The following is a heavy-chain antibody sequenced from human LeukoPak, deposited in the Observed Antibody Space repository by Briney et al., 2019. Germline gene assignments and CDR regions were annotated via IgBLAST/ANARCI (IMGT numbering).Heavy chain of an antibody. CDR2: IYYSGST. J-gene: IGHJ4*02. CDR3: AGHNGWYSAFDY. CDR1: RGSITSSTYY. Sequence: PSETLSLTCTVSRGSITSSTYYWGWIRQPPGKGLEWIGSIYYSGSTYYSPSLKTRLTISADTSENQLSLKLSSVTAADTAVYYCAGHNGWYSAFDYWGPGTVVTVSS. D-gene: IGHD6-19*01. V-gene: IGHV4-39*01.